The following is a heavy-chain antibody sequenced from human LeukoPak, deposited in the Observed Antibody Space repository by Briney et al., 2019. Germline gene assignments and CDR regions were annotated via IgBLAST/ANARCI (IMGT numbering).Heavy chain of an antibody. CDR3: ASVLRGVIRNYYYYYMDV. CDR1: GGSFSDKH. Sequence: SETLSLTCSVYGGSFSDKHWSWIRQTPGKRLEWIGEVDHSGSTNYSPSLKSRVTISVDTSKNQFSLKLSSVTAADTAVYYCASVLRGVIRNYYYYYMDVWGKRTTVIVSS. V-gene: IGHV4-34*01. CDR2: VDHSGST. D-gene: IGHD3-10*01. J-gene: IGHJ6*03.